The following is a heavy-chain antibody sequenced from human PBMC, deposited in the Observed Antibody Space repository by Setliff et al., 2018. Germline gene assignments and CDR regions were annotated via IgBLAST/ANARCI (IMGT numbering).Heavy chain of an antibody. Sequence: ASVKVSCKASGYTFTDYAMHWVRQAPGQGLEWMGWNSVYAREFQGRVTMTIDTPTSTAYMELRSLRSDDTAVYYCARGPPDFVVVPAAAKFDYWGPGTLVTVSS. CDR1: GYTFTDYA. CDR2: NSV. D-gene: IGHD2-2*01. CDR3: ARGPPDFVVVPAAAKFDY. V-gene: IGHV1-18*01. J-gene: IGHJ4*02.